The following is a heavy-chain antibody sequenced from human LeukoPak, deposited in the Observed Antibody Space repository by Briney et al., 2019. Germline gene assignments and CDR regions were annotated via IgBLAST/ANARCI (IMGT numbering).Heavy chain of an antibody. J-gene: IGHJ4*02. V-gene: IGHV4-39*07. CDR3: ARRRIVLMVYAMFGVGYFDY. CDR1: GGSISSSSSY. CDR2: INHSGST. Sequence: PSETLSLTCTVSGGSISSSSSYWGWIRQPPGKGLEWIGEINHSGSTNYNPSLKSRVTISVDTSKNQFSLKLSSVTAADTAVYYCARRRIVLMVYAMFGVGYFDYWGQGTLVTVSS. D-gene: IGHD2-8*01.